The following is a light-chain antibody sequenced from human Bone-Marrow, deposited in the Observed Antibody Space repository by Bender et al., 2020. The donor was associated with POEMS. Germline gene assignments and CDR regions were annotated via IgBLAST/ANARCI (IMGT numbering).Light chain of an antibody. Sequence: QSVLTQPASVSGSPGQSITISCTGTSRDVGGYNYVSWYQQHPGKAPKFIVYEVSHRPSGISDRFSGSKSGNTASLTISGTQALDEADYYCQVWDSITAVFGGGTKLTVL. V-gene: IGLV2-14*01. CDR3: QVWDSITAV. J-gene: IGLJ2*01. CDR1: SRDVGGYNY. CDR2: EVS.